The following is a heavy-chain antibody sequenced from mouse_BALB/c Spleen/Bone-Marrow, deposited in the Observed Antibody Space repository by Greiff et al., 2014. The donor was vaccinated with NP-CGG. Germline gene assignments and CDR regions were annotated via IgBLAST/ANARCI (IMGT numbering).Heavy chain of an antibody. CDR1: GYTFTDHN. V-gene: IGHV1S29*02. Sequence: VQLQQSGPELVKPGASVKISCKASGYTFTDHNMHWVKQSHGKSLEWIGYIYPYNGGTAYNQKFKSKATLTVDNSSSTAYMELRSLTSEDSAVYYCSSPYGNYGAWFAYWGQGTRVTVSA. D-gene: IGHD2-1*01. J-gene: IGHJ3*01. CDR2: IYPYNGGT. CDR3: SSPYGNYGAWFAY.